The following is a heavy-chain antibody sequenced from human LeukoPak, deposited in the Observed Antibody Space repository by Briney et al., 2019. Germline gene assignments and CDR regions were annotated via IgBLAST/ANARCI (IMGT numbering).Heavy chain of an antibody. J-gene: IGHJ5*02. CDR1: GYTFTSYY. D-gene: IGHD3-3*01. CDR2: INPSGGST. CDR3: AREGTYYGPKGWFDP. V-gene: IGHV1-46*01. Sequence: ASVKVSCTASGYTFTSYYMHWVRQAPGQGLEWMGIINPSGGSTSYAQKFQGRVTMTRDTSTSTVYMELSSLRSEDTAVYYCAREGTYYGPKGWFDPWGQGTLVTVSS.